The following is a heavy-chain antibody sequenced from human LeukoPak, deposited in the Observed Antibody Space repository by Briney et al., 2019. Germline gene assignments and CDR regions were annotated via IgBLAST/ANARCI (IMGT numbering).Heavy chain of an antibody. D-gene: IGHD6-6*01. CDR2: ISVYNGDT. J-gene: IGHJ5*02. CDR3: ARDSVAVRPGWFDP. Sequence: GASVKVSCKASGYTFTTYGISWVRQAPGQGLEWMGWISVYNGDTKYAQKFQGRVTMTTDTSTSTAYMELRSLRSDDTAVYYCARDSVAVRPGWFDPWGQGTLVTVSS. CDR1: GYTFTTYG. V-gene: IGHV1-18*01.